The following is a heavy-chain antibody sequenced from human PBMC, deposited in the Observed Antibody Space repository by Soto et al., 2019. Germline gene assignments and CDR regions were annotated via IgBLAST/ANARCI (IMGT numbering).Heavy chain of an antibody. CDR1: GITFSSRA. CDR2: ISGSGTST. V-gene: IGHV3-23*01. J-gene: IGHJ6*02. D-gene: IGHD1-26*01. Sequence: GGSLRLSCTASGITFSSRAMSWVRQAPGKGLEWVSAISGSGTSTYYADSVKGRFTISRDNSKNTLYLQMNTLRAEDTAVYSCAQGPTTFSGSHNYYYGMEVWGPGTTVTVSS. CDR3: AQGPTTFSGSHNYYYGMEV.